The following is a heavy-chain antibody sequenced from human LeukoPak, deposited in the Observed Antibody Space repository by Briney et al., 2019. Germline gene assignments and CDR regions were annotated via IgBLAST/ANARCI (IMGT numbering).Heavy chain of an antibody. V-gene: IGHV3-30-3*01. D-gene: IGHD2-15*01. CDR2: VSYDGSNK. J-gene: IGHJ4*02. CDR1: GFTFSNYA. Sequence: PGGSLRLSCAASGFTFSNYAIHWVRQAPGKGLEWVAVVSYDGSNKYYSDSVKGRFTISRDNSKNTVYLQMNILRGEDAAVYYCAKSGLMIGATSHDLNYWGQGTLVTVSS. CDR3: AKSGLMIGATSHDLNY.